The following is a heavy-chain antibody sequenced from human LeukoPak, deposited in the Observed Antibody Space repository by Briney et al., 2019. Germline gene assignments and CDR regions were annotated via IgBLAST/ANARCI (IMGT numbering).Heavy chain of an antibody. Sequence: PSQTLSLTCTVSGGSISSVSYYWSWIRQPAGKGLEWIGRIYTSGSTNYNLSLKSRVTISVDTSKNQFSLKLSSVTAADTAVYYCAGSFLLDSSGYYRDYWGQGTLVTVSS. V-gene: IGHV4-61*02. D-gene: IGHD3-22*01. CDR2: IYTSGST. J-gene: IGHJ4*02. CDR3: AGSFLLDSSGYYRDY. CDR1: GGSISSVSYY.